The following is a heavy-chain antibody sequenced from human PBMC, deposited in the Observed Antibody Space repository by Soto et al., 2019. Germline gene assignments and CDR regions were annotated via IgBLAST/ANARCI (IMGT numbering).Heavy chain of an antibody. CDR3: ARDRVYYYDNSGYYNFDY. Sequence: QVQLVESGGGVVQPGRSLRVSCAASGFTFSNYAMHWVRQAPGKGLEWVAVVSYDGSKQFYADSVEGRFTISRDSSKSTLYLHMDNLRDEDTAVYYCARDRVYYYDNSGYYNFDYWGQGTLVTGSS. CDR1: GFTFSNYA. J-gene: IGHJ4*02. V-gene: IGHV3-30-3*01. D-gene: IGHD3-22*01. CDR2: VSYDGSKQ.